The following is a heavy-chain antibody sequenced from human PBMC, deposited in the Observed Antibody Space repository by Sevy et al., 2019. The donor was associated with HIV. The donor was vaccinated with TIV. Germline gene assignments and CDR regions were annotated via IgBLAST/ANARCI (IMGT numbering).Heavy chain of an antibody. CDR2: ISYDGSNK. Sequence: GGSLRLSCVASGFTFSSYAMHWVRQAPGKGLEWVAVISYDGSNKYYADSVKGRFTISRDNSKNTLYLQMNSLRAEDTAVYYCARDRRGNLITIFGVVTHSHPDYWGQGTLVTVSS. CDR1: GFTFSSYA. V-gene: IGHV3-30-3*01. CDR3: ARDRRGNLITIFGVVTHSHPDY. J-gene: IGHJ4*02. D-gene: IGHD3-3*01.